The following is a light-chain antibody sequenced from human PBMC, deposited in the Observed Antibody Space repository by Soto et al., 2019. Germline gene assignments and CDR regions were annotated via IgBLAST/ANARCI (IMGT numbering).Light chain of an antibody. CDR1: QDISNY. Sequence: DIQMTQSPSSLSASVGDRVTITCQASQDISNYLNWYQQKPGKAPKLLIYDASNLETEVPSRFSGSGSGTDFTFNIRSLQPEDIATSYCQQYDNLPYTFGRGTKREIK. V-gene: IGKV1-33*01. CDR3: QQYDNLPYT. J-gene: IGKJ2*01. CDR2: DAS.